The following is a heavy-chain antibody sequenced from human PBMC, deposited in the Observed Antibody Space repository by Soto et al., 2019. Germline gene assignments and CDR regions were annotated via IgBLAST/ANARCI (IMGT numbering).Heavy chain of an antibody. Sequence: SCKGSGDSFNSHWIGWVRQMPGKGLEWMGIIYPIDSTTRYSPSFQGQVIISADKSISTAYLQWSSVKASDTAMYYCARRLSYSSGWDSWGQGXLVTVYS. D-gene: IGHD6-19*01. CDR3: ARRLSYSSGWDS. CDR2: IYPIDSTT. V-gene: IGHV5-51*01. CDR1: GDSFNSHW. J-gene: IGHJ4*02.